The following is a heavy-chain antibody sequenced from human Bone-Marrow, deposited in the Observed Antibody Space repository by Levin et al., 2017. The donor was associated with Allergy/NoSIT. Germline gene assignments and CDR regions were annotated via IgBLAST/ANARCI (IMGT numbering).Heavy chain of an antibody. J-gene: IGHJ5*01. D-gene: IGHD3-10*01. CDR2: IYSAGNT. CDR3: ARDRFLDGSASGGWFDS. CDR1: GFTVSTNY. V-gene: IGHV3-53*01. Sequence: SCAASGFTVSTNYMNWVRPAPGKGLEWVPVIYSAGNTYYADSVKGRFTTSRDNSRNTLYLQMNSLTAEDTAIYYCARDRFLDGSASGGWFDSWGQGTLVTVSS.